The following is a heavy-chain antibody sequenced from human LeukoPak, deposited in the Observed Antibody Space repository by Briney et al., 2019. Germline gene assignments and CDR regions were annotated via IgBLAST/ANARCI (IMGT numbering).Heavy chain of an antibody. CDR3: ARDSGGGAFDI. CDR1: GYSISSGYY. Sequence: PSETLSLTCTVSGYSISSGYYWGWIRQPPGKGLEWIGSIYHSGSTYYNPSLKSRVTISVDTSKTQFSLKLSSVTAADTAVYYWARDSGGGAFDIWGQGTMVTVSS. D-gene: IGHD3-10*01. V-gene: IGHV4-38-2*02. J-gene: IGHJ3*02. CDR2: IYHSGST.